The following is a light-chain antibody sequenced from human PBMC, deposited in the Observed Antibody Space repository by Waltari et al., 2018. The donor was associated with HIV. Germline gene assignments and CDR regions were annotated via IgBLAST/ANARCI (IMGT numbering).Light chain of an antibody. V-gene: IGLV2-23*02. CDR3: CSYAGSVV. Sequence: QSALTQPASVSGSPGQSITISCTGTSSDVGGYNYVSWYQQHPGKAPKPMIYDVSKRPSGVSNRFSGSKSGNTASLTISGLQAEDEADYYCCSYAGSVVFGGGTKLTVL. CDR1: SSDVGGYNY. CDR2: DVS. J-gene: IGLJ2*01.